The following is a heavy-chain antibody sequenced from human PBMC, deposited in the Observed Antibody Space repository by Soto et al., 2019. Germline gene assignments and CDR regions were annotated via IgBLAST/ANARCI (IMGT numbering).Heavy chain of an antibody. D-gene: IGHD6-19*01. Sequence: SETLSLPCAVSGGSISSGGYSWSWIRQPPGKGLEWIGYIYHSGSTYYNPSLKSRVTISVDRSKNQFSLKLSSVTAADTAVYYFARGEQIGSGWFLFDPWGQGTLVTVSS. CDR1: GGSISSGGYS. CDR2: IYHSGST. V-gene: IGHV4-30-2*01. J-gene: IGHJ5*02. CDR3: ARGEQIGSGWFLFDP.